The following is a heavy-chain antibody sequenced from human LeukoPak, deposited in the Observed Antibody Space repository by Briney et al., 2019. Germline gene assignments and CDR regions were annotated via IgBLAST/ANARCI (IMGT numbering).Heavy chain of an antibody. Sequence: SQTLSLTCAISGDSVSSSSAAWNWMRQSPSRGLEWLGRTYYRSKWYNDYAVSVKSRITINSDTSKNQFSLQLNFVTPEDTAVYYCARDPAGYSYAFYYMDVWGKGTPVTVSS. V-gene: IGHV6-1*01. J-gene: IGHJ6*03. CDR1: GDSVSSSSAA. CDR2: TYYRSKWYN. D-gene: IGHD5-18*01. CDR3: ARDPAGYSYAFYYMDV.